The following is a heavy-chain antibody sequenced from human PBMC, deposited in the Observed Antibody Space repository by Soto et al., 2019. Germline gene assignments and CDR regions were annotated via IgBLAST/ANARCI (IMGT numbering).Heavy chain of an antibody. CDR1: GYTFTSYY. D-gene: IGHD5-12*01. J-gene: IGHJ6*02. Sequence: ASVKVSCKASGYTFTSYYMHWVRQAPGQGLEWMGIINPSGGSTSYAQKFQGRVTMTRDTSTSTVYMELSSLRSEDTAVYYCARDKVAIDYYYYGMDVWGQGTTVTVSS. CDR2: INPSGGST. CDR3: ARDKVAIDYYYYGMDV. V-gene: IGHV1-46*01.